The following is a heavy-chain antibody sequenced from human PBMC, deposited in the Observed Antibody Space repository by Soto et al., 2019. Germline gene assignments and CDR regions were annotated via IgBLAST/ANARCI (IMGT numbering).Heavy chain of an antibody. J-gene: IGHJ6*02. Sequence: GGSLRLFCAASGFAFSTYAMTWVRQAPGKGLEWVSVISGSDGSSYYADSVKGRFTISRDNSKNTLFLQMNGLRAEDTAVYYCAKVTKRAAAGRYEYYKYGMDVWGQGTTVTVSS. CDR2: ISGSDGSS. CDR1: GFAFSTYA. CDR3: AKVTKRAAAGRYEYYKYGMDV. D-gene: IGHD6-13*01. V-gene: IGHV3-23*01.